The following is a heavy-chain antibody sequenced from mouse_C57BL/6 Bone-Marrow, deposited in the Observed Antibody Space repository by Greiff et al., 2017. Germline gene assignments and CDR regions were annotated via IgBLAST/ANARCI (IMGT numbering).Heavy chain of an antibody. D-gene: IGHD2-1*01. CDR2: IRSKSNNYAT. Sequence: EVKLVESGGGLVQPKGSLKLSCAASGFSFNTYAMNWVRQAPGKGLEWVARIRSKSNNYATYYADSVKDRFTISRDDSESMLYLQMNNLTTEDTAMYYCVRHLYYGNWGFAYWGQGTLVTVSA. V-gene: IGHV10-1*01. J-gene: IGHJ3*01. CDR3: VRHLYYGNWGFAY. CDR1: GFSFNTYA.